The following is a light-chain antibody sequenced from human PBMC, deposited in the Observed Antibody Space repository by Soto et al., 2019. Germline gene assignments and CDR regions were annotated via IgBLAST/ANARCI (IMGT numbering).Light chain of an antibody. Sequence: DIQMTQSPSTLSASIGDRVTITCRASQSITTFLAWYQQKPGKAPQILIYDASKLEPGVPSRLSGGGSGTEFTLTISSLQPDDFATYYCQQLNTYPPTFGQGTKVDIK. J-gene: IGKJ1*01. CDR1: QSITTF. CDR2: DAS. V-gene: IGKV1-5*01. CDR3: QQLNTYPPT.